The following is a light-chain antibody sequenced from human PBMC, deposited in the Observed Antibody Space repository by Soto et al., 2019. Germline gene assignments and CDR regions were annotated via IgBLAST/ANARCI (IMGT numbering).Light chain of an antibody. CDR1: SSNIGAGYP. J-gene: IGLJ2*01. CDR3: QSYYSSRSGWV. V-gene: IGLV1-40*01. Sequence: QSVLTQPPSVSGAPGQRVTVSCIGSSSNIGAGYPVHWYQQLPGTAPQLLIYGNANRPSGVPDRFSGSKSGTSASLAITGLQDEDEADYYCQSYYSSRSGWVFGGGTKVTVL. CDR2: GNA.